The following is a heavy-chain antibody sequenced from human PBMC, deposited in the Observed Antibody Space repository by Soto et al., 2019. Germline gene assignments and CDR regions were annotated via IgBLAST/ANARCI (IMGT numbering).Heavy chain of an antibody. J-gene: IGHJ4*02. V-gene: IGHV4-4*02. Sequence: TETLSLTYAVSGGSISSINWWSCVRQPPGKGLEWIGEIYHSGSTNYNPSLKSRVTISVDKSKNQFSLKLSSVTAADTAVYYCASARMVRGVVYFDYWGQGTLVTVSS. D-gene: IGHD3-10*01. CDR3: ASARMVRGVVYFDY. CDR2: IYHSGST. CDR1: GGSISSINW.